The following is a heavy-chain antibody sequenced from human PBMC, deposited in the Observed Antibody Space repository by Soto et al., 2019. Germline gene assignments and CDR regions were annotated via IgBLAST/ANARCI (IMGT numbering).Heavy chain of an antibody. CDR2: IKTDEREK. Sequence: EVQLVESGGGLVQPGGSLRLSCAASGFTVSTYWMSWVRQAPGKGLEWVANIKTDEREKYYVDSVRGRFTTSRDNARNSFYLQMNRLTGEDTALYYCTRDGYPCALDVWGLGTSVTVSS. V-gene: IGHV3-7*03. J-gene: IGHJ6*01. D-gene: IGHD5-12*01. CDR1: GFTVSTYW. CDR3: TRDGYPCALDV.